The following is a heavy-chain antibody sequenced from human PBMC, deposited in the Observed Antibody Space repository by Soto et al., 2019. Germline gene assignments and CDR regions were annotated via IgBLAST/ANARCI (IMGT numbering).Heavy chain of an antibody. CDR3: AVPKGIYYGSGGFDY. J-gene: IGHJ4*02. D-gene: IGHD3-10*01. V-gene: IGHV5-51*01. CDR2: VYPGSSDT. Sequence: GESLKISCNGSGYSFTSYWIGWVRQMPGKGLEWIGIVYPGSSDTRYSPYFQGQVTISADKSISTAYLQWSSLKASDTAMYYCAVPKGIYYGSGGFDYWGQGTLVTVSS. CDR1: GYSFTSYW.